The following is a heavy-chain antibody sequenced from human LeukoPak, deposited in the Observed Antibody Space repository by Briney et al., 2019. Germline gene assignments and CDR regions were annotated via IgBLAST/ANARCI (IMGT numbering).Heavy chain of an antibody. Sequence: SSETLSLTCTVSGYSISSGYYWGWIRQPPGKGLEWIGSIYHSGSNYYNPSLKSRVTISVDTSKNQFSLKLNSVTAADTAVYYCVAGSGGDEWEPYGFDYWGQGTLDTVYS. CDR3: VAGSGGDEWEPYGFDY. CDR1: GYSISSGYY. V-gene: IGHV4-38-2*02. CDR2: IYHSGSN. J-gene: IGHJ4*02. D-gene: IGHD1-26*01.